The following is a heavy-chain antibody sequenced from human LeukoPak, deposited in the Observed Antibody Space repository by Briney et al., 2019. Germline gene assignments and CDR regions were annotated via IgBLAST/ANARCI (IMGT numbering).Heavy chain of an antibody. Sequence: PSETLSLTCTVSGGPISSYYWSWIRQPPGKGLEWIGYIYYSGSTNYNPSLKSRVTISVDTSKNQFSLKLSSVTAADTAVYYCARHSSYYDSSGYYAHDAFDIWGQGTMVTVSS. CDR3: ARHSSYYDSSGYYAHDAFDI. CDR2: IYYSGST. J-gene: IGHJ3*02. V-gene: IGHV4-59*08. D-gene: IGHD3-22*01. CDR1: GGPISSYY.